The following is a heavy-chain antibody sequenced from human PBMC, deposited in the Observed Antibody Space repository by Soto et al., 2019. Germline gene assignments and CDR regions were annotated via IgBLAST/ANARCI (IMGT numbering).Heavy chain of an antibody. CDR3: AKDYDILTGYPDY. CDR2: ISSSSSYI. CDR1: GFTFSSYN. V-gene: IGHV3-21*01. D-gene: IGHD3-9*01. Sequence: PGGSLRLSCEASGFTFSSYNMNWVRQAPGKGLEWVSSISSSSSYIYYADSVKGRFTISRDNSKNTLYLQMNSLRAEDTAVYYCAKDYDILTGYPDYWGQGTLVTVSS. J-gene: IGHJ4*02.